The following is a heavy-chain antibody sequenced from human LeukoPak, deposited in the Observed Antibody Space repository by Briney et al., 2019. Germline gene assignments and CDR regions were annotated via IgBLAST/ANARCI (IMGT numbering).Heavy chain of an antibody. Sequence: GGSLRLSCAASEFSVGSNYMTWVRQAPGKGLEWVSAISGSGGSTYYADSVKGRFTISRDNSKNTLYLQMNSLRAEDTAVYYCASCSSTSRYYYYYYMDVWGKGTTVTVSS. D-gene: IGHD2-2*01. V-gene: IGHV3-23*01. CDR3: ASCSSTSRYYYYYYMDV. CDR1: EFSVGSNY. J-gene: IGHJ6*03. CDR2: ISGSGGST.